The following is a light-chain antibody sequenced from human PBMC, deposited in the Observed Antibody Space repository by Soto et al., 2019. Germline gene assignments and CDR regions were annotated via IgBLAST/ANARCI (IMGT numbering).Light chain of an antibody. CDR2: SAF. Sequence: EVVMTQSPATLSGFPGERVTLSCRASQSVSSSLAWYQQKLGQAPRLLIYSAFTRATGIPARFSGSGSGTEFTLTISSLESEDFAVYYCQQYIHGYTFGQGTKLEIK. CDR3: QQYIHGYT. CDR1: QSVSSS. V-gene: IGKV3-15*01. J-gene: IGKJ2*01.